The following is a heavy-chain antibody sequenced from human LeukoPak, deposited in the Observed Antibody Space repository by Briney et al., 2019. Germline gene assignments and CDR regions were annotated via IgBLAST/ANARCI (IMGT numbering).Heavy chain of an antibody. J-gene: IGHJ3*02. CDR1: GYTFTGYH. Sequence: RASVKVSCKASGYTFTGYHIHWVRQAPGQGLEWMGWINPKSGGTNYAQEFEGWVTMTRDTSMSTVYMELSRLKSDDTAVYYCARDCGWELVLYASEIWGQGTMVTVSS. D-gene: IGHD3-10*01. V-gene: IGHV1-2*04. CDR3: ARDCGWELVLYASEI. CDR2: INPKSGGT.